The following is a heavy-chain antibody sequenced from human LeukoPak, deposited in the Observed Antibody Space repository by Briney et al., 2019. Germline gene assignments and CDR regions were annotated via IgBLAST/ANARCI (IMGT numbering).Heavy chain of an antibody. Sequence: GGSLRLSCLTSGFTFSTNAMSWVRQAPGKGLEWISGISGSGASTYYADSVTGRFTISRDNSRNTLYLQMNSLRGDGTAVYYCAKDVGKWESLHFFDYWGQGTLVTVSS. V-gene: IGHV3-23*01. CDR2: ISGSGAST. CDR3: AKDVGKWESLHFFDY. D-gene: IGHD1-26*01. CDR1: GFTFSTNA. J-gene: IGHJ4*02.